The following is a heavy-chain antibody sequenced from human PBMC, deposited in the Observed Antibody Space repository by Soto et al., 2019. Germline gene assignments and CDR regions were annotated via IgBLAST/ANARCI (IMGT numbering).Heavy chain of an antibody. J-gene: IGHJ5*02. Sequence: QVQLQESGPGLVKPSQTLSLTCTVSGGSISSGGYYWSWIRQHPGKGLEWIGYIYYSGSTYYNPSLKSRVTIPVDTSKNQFSLKLSSVTAADTAVYYCAREGKVGHYVDWFDPWGQGTLVTVSS. CDR2: IYYSGST. CDR3: AREGKVGHYVDWFDP. V-gene: IGHV4-31*03. D-gene: IGHD4-17*01. CDR1: GGSISSGGYY.